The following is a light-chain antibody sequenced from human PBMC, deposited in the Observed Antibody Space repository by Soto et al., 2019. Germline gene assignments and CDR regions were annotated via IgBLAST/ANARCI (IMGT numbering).Light chain of an antibody. Sequence: EIVLTQSPATLSLSPGERATLSCRASQSVSSYLAWYQQKPGQAPRLLIYDASNRATGIPARFSGSGSGTDFSPTISSLEPEDFAVDYCQQRSNGPPYTFGQGTKVEIK. CDR2: DAS. CDR1: QSVSSY. J-gene: IGKJ2*01. V-gene: IGKV3-11*01. CDR3: QQRSNGPPYT.